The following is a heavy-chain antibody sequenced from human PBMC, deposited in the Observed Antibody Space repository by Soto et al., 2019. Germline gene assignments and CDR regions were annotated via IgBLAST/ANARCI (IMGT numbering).Heavy chain of an antibody. CDR3: ARAFGSSWPSGMDV. CDR1: GDSVSSNSAA. D-gene: IGHD6-13*01. CDR2: TYYRSKWYN. V-gene: IGHV6-1*01. Sequence: SQTLSLTCAISGDSVSSNSAAWNWIRQSPSRGLEWLGRTYYRSKWYNDYAVSVKSRITINPDTSKNQFSLQLSSVTPEDTAVYYCARAFGSSWPSGMDVWGQGTTVTVSS. J-gene: IGHJ6*02.